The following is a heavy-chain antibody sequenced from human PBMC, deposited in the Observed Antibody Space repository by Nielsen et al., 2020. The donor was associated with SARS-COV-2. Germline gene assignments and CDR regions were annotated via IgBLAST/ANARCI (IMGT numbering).Heavy chain of an antibody. D-gene: IGHD2-2*01. CDR1: GYTFTSYA. V-gene: IGHV1-18*01. CDR2: ISAHNGNT. CDR3: AREGDCSSTSCYGTWVYYYGMDV. J-gene: IGHJ6*02. Sequence: ASVKVSCKASGYTFTSYAMHWVRQAPGQGLEWMGWISAHNGNTNYAQKLQGRVTMTTDTSTSTAYMELRSLRSDDTAVYYCAREGDCSSTSCYGTWVYYYGMDVWGQGTTVAVSS.